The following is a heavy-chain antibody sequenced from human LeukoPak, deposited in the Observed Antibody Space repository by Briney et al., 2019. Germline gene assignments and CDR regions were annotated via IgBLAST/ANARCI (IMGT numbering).Heavy chain of an antibody. CDR3: ARDGYSGSDAL. V-gene: IGHV4-59*01. D-gene: IGHD5-12*01. CDR2: IYYSGGT. Sequence: SETLSLTCTVSGGSISSYYWSWLRQPPGKGLEWIGYIYYSGGTNYNPSLRSRVTISVDPSNNQFSLKLSSVTAADTAVYYCARDGYSGSDALWGQGTLVTVSS. CDR1: GGSISSYY. J-gene: IGHJ4*02.